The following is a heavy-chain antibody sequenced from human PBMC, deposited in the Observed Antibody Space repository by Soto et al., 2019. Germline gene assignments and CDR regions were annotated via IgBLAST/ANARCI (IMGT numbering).Heavy chain of an antibody. J-gene: IGHJ4*02. V-gene: IGHV4-59*08. Sequence: QVQLQESSQGLVKPSETLSLTCTVSGGSISSYYWSWIRQPPGKGLEWIGYIYYSGSTNYNPSLKSRVTISVDTSNNQFSLKLSSVTAADTAVYYCARRWGAAFDYWGQGTLVTVSS. CDR2: IYYSGST. CDR1: GGSISSYY. D-gene: IGHD1-26*01. CDR3: ARRWGAAFDY.